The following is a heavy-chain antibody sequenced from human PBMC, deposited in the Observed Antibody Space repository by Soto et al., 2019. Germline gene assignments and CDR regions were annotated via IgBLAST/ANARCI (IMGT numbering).Heavy chain of an antibody. CDR2: IIPIFSTT. CDR3: ARGVGADGTCRADVFVI. CDR1: GGTFSNHA. D-gene: IGHD1-26*01. V-gene: IGHV1-69*12. Sequence: VHLVQSGAEVKKPGSSVKVSCKAPGGTFSNHAINWVRQAPGQGLEWMGRIIPIFSTTNYAQKFQGRVNMTAAESSIPASLELSSLNQDATAVYYCARGVGADGTCRADVFVIWRQGTLVAVSS. J-gene: IGHJ3*02.